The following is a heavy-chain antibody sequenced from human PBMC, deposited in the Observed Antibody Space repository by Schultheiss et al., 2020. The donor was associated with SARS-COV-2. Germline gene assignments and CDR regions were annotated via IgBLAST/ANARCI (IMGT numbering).Heavy chain of an antibody. D-gene: IGHD2-15*01. V-gene: IGHV3-30-3*01. J-gene: IGHJ6*02. CDR3: ARGGYCSGGSCRYYYYGMDV. CDR1: GFTFSSYA. CDR2: ISYDGRNK. Sequence: GGSLRLSCAASGFTFSSYAMHWVRQAPGKGLEWVAVISYDGRNKYYADSVKGRFTISRDNSRNTLYLEMNSLRVEDTAVYYCARGGYCSGGSCRYYYYGMDVWGQGTTVTVSS.